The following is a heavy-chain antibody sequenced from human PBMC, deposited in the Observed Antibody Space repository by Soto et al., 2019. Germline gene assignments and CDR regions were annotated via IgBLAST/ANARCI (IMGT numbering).Heavy chain of an antibody. V-gene: IGHV3-30*18. CDR3: AKDGADLVVVPAPYYYYYGMDV. J-gene: IGHJ6*02. D-gene: IGHD2-2*01. Sequence: QVQLVESGGGVVQPGRSLRLSCAASGFTFSSYGMHWVRQAPGKGLEWVAVISYDGSNKYYADSVKGRFTISRDNSKNTLYLQMNSLRAEDTAVYYCAKDGADLVVVPAPYYYYYGMDVWGQGTTVTVSS. CDR1: GFTFSSYG. CDR2: ISYDGSNK.